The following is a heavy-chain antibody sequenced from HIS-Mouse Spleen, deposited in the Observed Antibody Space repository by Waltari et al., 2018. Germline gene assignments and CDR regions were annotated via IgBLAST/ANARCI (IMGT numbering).Heavy chain of an antibody. Sequence: QVQLQESGPGLVKPSETLSLTCTVSGGPISSYYWSWIRPPAGKGLEWIGRIYTSGSTNYNPSLKSRVTMSVDTSKNQFSLKLSSVTAADTAVYYCARYCSGGSCYGGSFDYWGQGTLVTVSS. V-gene: IGHV4-4*07. CDR1: GGPISSYY. CDR3: ARYCSGGSCYGGSFDY. CDR2: IYTSGST. J-gene: IGHJ4*02. D-gene: IGHD2-15*01.